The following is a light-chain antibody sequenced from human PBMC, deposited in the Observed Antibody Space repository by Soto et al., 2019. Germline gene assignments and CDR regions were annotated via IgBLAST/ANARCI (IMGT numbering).Light chain of an antibody. CDR1: SSDVGDYNY. J-gene: IGLJ2*01. V-gene: IGLV2-14*01. CDR2: EVN. Sequence: QSALTQPASVSGSPGQSITISCTGTSSDVGDYNYVSWYQQHPGKAPKLMIYEVNIRPSGVSNRFSGSKSGNTASLTISGLPDEDEAYYCCTSWTTSTTMKFGGGTKLTVL. CDR3: TSWTTSTTMK.